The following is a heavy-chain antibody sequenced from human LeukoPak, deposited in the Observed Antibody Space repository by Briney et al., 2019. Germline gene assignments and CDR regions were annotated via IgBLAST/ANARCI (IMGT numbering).Heavy chain of an antibody. J-gene: IGHJ4*02. Sequence: PGRSLRLSCAASGFTFSSYAMHWVRQAPGEGLVWVSRINGDGTETTYADSVKGRLSVSRDNAKNTLYLQMNSLRVEDTAVYYCSRGWIMGGRTEVALEYWGQGILVTVSS. CDR3: SRGWIMGGRTEVALEY. V-gene: IGHV3-74*01. CDR1: GFTFSSYA. CDR2: INGDGTET. D-gene: IGHD1-1*01.